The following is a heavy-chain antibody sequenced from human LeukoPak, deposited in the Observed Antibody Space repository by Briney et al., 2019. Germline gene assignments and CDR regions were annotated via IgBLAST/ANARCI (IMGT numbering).Heavy chain of an antibody. V-gene: IGHV3-23*01. CDR1: GFTLSSYL. D-gene: IGHD5/OR15-5a*01. CDR2: ITGSGRNT. J-gene: IGHJ4*02. Sequence: GGSLRLSRAASGFTLSSYLMSWVRQAPGKGLEWVSAITGSGRNTYYADSVKGRFTISRDNSKNTLYLQMNSLRAEDTAVYYCAKDLPRSKSFDYWGQGTLVTVSS. CDR3: AKDLPRSKSFDY.